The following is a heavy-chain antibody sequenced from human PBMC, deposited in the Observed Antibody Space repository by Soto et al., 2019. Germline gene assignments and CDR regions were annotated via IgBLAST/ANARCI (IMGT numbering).Heavy chain of an antibody. CDR2: IYHSGST. V-gene: IGHV4-4*02. CDR1: GGSISSSNW. Sequence: PSETLSLTCAVSGGSISSSNWWSWVRQPPGKGLEWIGEIYHSGSTNYNPSLKSRVTISVDKSKNQFSLKLSSVTAADTAVYYCARGSRLAVATFDYWGQGTLVTVSS. CDR3: ARGSRLAVATFDY. D-gene: IGHD6-19*01. J-gene: IGHJ4*02.